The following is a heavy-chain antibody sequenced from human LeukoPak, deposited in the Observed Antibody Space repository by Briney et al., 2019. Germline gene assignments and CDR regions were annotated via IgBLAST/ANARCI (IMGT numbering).Heavy chain of an antibody. J-gene: IGHJ4*02. Sequence: PGGSLRLSCAASGFTFSSYAMTWVRQAPAKGLEWVSAISGSGSSTYYADSVKGRFTISRDNSKNTLYLQMNSLRAEDTAVYYCVKDPRGCSTGSCYSLSAYWGLGTLVTVSS. D-gene: IGHD2-15*01. CDR1: GFTFSSYA. CDR3: VKDPRGCSTGSCYSLSAY. CDR2: ISGSGSST. V-gene: IGHV3-23*01.